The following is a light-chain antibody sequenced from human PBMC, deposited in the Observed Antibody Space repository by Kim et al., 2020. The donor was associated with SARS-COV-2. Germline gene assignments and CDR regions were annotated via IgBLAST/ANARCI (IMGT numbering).Light chain of an antibody. V-gene: IGLV3-27*01. CDR3: YSAADNYLWG. J-gene: IGLJ3*02. Sequence: SYELTQPSSVSVSPGQTARITCSGDVLAKKYARWIQQKPGQAPVLVLYKDSGRPSGIPERFSGSNSGTTVTLTSSGAQVDDEADYYCYSAADNYLWGFGVGTQRTVL. CDR1: VLAKKY. CDR2: KDS.